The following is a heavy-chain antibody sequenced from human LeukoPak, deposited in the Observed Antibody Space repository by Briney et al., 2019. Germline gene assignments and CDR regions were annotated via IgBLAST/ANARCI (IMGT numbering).Heavy chain of an antibody. CDR2: ISAYNGNT. Sequence: ASVEVSCKASGYTFTSYGISWVRQAPGQGLEWMGWISAYNGNTNYAQKLQGRVTMTTDTSTSTAYMELRSLRSDDTAVYYCAKSMVVAATYYGMDVWGQGTTVTVSS. CDR1: GYTFTSYG. V-gene: IGHV1-18*01. J-gene: IGHJ6*02. CDR3: AKSMVVAATYYGMDV. D-gene: IGHD2-15*01.